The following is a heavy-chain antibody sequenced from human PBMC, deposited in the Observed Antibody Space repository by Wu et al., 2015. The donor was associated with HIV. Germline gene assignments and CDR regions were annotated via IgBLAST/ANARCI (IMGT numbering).Heavy chain of an antibody. CDR3: ASSMSYYSSRRDYYYYMDV. CDR2: INPNSGGT. V-gene: IGHV1-2*02. J-gene: IGHJ6*03. Sequence: QVQLVQSGGEAKKPGASVKVSCKASGYTFTGYYMHWVRQAPGQGLEWMGWINPNSGGTNYAQKFQGRVTMTRDTSISTAYMELSRLRSDDTAVYYCASSMSYYSSRRDYYYYMDVWGKGTTVTVSS. D-gene: IGHD6-13*01. CDR1: GYTFTGYY.